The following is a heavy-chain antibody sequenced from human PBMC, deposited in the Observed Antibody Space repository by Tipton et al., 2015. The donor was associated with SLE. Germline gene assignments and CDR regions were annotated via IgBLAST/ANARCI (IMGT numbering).Heavy chain of an antibody. V-gene: IGHV4-34*01. CDR1: GGSFSGYY. CDR3: ATVSDASGNYYNWFDP. Sequence: TLSLTCAVYGGSFSGYYWSWIRQPPGKGLEWIGEINHSGSTNYNPSLKSRVTISVDKSKKQFSLKLNSVTAADTAVYYCATVSDASGNYYNWFDPWGQGTLVSVSS. D-gene: IGHD3-10*01. J-gene: IGHJ5*02. CDR2: INHSGST.